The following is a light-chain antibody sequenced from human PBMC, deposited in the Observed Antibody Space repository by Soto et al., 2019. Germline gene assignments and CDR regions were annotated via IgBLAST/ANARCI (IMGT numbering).Light chain of an antibody. CDR3: LQDYNSPYT. Sequence: AIQMTQSPSSLSASVGDRVTITCRASQGIGSDLGWYQQKPGEAPKLLIYAASSLQSGVPSRFSGSGSGTDCTLTISSLQPEDFATYYCLQDYNSPYTFGQGTKLEIK. J-gene: IGKJ2*01. CDR1: QGIGSD. V-gene: IGKV1-6*01. CDR2: AAS.